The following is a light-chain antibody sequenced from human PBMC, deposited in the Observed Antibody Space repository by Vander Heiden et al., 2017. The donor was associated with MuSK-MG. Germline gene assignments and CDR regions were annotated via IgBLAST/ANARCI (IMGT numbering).Light chain of an antibody. CDR3: HQEDRRPFT. J-gene: IGKJ2*01. CDR1: QSVLYSSSNKNY. Sequence: DIVMTQSPDSLAVSLGERANINCKSSQSVLYSSSNKNYLSWYQQNPGQPPKLLIYWASTRESGVPDRFSGSGSGTDFTLTITSLQAEDVAVYYCHQEDRRPFTFGQGTKLDI. V-gene: IGKV4-1*01. CDR2: WAS.